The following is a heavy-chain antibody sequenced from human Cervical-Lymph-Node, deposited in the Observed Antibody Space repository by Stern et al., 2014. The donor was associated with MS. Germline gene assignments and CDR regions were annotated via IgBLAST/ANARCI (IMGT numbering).Heavy chain of an antibody. CDR3: ARMKTGLRENRGFDF. CDR1: GDSINSGDFH. D-gene: IGHD4-17*01. Sequence: QVQLQESGPGLVKPSETLSLTCTVSGDSINSGDFHWSWVRQSPGKGLAWIGYIYYSGTNYNTPSLKSRVTMSIDTSTNQFSLNLSSVTAADTALYYCARMKTGLRENRGFDFWGQGTQVTVSS. V-gene: IGHV4-30-4*01. CDR2: IYYSGTN. J-gene: IGHJ4*02.